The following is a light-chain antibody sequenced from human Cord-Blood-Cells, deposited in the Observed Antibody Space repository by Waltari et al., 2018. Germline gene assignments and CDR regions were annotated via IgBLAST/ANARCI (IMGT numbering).Light chain of an antibody. Sequence: DIVMTQSPDSLAVSLGERATINCKSSQSVLYRSNNKNYLAWYQQKPGQTPKLLIYWASTRKSGVPDRFIGSGSGTDFTLTISSLQAEDVAVYYCQQYYSTPRTFGQGTKVEIK. V-gene: IGKV4-1*01. CDR1: QSVLYRSNNKNY. CDR2: WAS. J-gene: IGKJ1*01. CDR3: QQYYSTPRT.